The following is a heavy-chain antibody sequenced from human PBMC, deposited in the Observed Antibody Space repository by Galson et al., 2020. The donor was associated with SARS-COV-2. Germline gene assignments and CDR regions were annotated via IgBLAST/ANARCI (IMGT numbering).Heavy chain of an antibody. CDR3: ARDDHSSSWFYY. CDR1: GDSISGSNYY. D-gene: IGHD6-13*01. J-gene: IGHJ4*02. Sequence: SQPLSLTCTVSGDSISGSNYYWGWIRQPPGKGLEWIGSMSYSGSTYYNPSLKSRVTVSVDTSKKQLFLKLTSVSAADTAVYYCARDDHSSSWFYYWGQGALVTVSS. V-gene: IGHV4-39*07. CDR2: MSYSGST.